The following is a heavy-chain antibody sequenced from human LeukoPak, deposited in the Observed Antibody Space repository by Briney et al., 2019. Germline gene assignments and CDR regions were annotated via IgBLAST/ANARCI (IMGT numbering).Heavy chain of an antibody. V-gene: IGHV3-53*01. CDR2: LYIGGNT. CDR3: TTAAGYNYGQY. D-gene: IGHD5-18*01. CDR1: GLTVCSNY. J-gene: IGHJ4*02. Sequence: GGSLRLSCAASGLTVCSNYMNWVRQAPGKGLEWVSALYIGGNTYYADSMRGRFTISRDNSKNTLYLQMNSLRAEDTAIYYCTTAAGYNYGQYWGQGTLVTVSS.